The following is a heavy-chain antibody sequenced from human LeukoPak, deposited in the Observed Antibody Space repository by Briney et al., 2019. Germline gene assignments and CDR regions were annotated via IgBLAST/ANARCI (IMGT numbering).Heavy chain of an antibody. J-gene: IGHJ4*02. CDR2: INPNSGGT. Sequence: EASVKVSCKASGYTFTGYYMHWVRQAPGQGLGWMGWINPNSGGTNYAQKFQGRVTMTRDTSISTAYMELSRLRSDDTAVYYCAGYSGLRLGELSLYLIDYWGQGTLVTVSS. CDR3: AGYSGLRLGELSLYLIDY. V-gene: IGHV1-2*02. D-gene: IGHD3-16*02. CDR1: GYTFTGYY.